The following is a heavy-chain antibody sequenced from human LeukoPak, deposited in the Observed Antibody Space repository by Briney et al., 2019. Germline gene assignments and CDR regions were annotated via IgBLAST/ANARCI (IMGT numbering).Heavy chain of an antibody. CDR1: GYTFTSYD. V-gene: IGHV1-8*01. J-gene: IGHJ4*02. CDR3: ARDSAAAVPFDY. Sequence: ASVKVSCKASGYTFTSYDINWVRQATGQGLEWMGWMNPNSGNTGYAQKFQGRVTMTRNTSISTVYMELSSLRSEDTAVYYCARDSAAAVPFDYWGQGTLVTVSS. CDR2: MNPNSGNT. D-gene: IGHD6-13*01.